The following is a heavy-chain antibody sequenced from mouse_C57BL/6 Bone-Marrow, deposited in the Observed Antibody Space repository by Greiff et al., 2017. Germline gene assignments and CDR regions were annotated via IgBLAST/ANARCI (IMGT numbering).Heavy chain of an antibody. CDR2: IDPETGGT. CDR3: TRFYYDLYYYAMDY. D-gene: IGHD2-4*01. Sequence: QVHVMQSGAELVRPGASVTLSCKASGYTFTDYEMHWVKQTPVHGLEWIGAIDPETGGTAYNQKFKGKAILTADKSSSTAYMELRSLTSEDSAVYYCTRFYYDLYYYAMDYWGQGTSVTVSS. CDR1: GYTFTDYE. J-gene: IGHJ4*01. V-gene: IGHV1-15*01.